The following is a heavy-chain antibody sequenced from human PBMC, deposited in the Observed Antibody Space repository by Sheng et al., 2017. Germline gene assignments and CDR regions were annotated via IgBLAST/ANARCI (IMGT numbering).Heavy chain of an antibody. J-gene: IGHJ4*02. CDR2: ISAYNGNT. CDR3: ARIKDFSLWFGELLSFDY. CDR1: GYTFTSYG. D-gene: IGHD3-10*01. V-gene: IGHV1-18*01. Sequence: QVQLVQSGAEVKKPGASVKVSCKASGYTFTSYGISWVRQAPGQGLEWMGWISAYNGNTNYAQKLQGRVTMTTDTSTSTAYMELRSLRSDDTAVYYCARIKDFSLWFGELLSFDYWGQGTLVTVSS.